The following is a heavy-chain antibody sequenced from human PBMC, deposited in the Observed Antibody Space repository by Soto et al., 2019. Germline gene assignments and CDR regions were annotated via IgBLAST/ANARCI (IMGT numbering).Heavy chain of an antibody. CDR1: GGSISSSSYY. J-gene: IGHJ4*02. D-gene: IGHD5-12*01. CDR2: IYYSGST. Sequence: SETLSLTCTVSGGSISSSSYYWGWIRQPPGKGLEWIGSIYYSGSTYYNPSLKSRVTISVDTSKNQFSLKLSSVTAADTAVYYCARTTIVATMVSSYRGTRARDYFDYWGQGTLVTVSS. V-gene: IGHV4-39*01. CDR3: ARTTIVATMVSSYRGTRARDYFDY.